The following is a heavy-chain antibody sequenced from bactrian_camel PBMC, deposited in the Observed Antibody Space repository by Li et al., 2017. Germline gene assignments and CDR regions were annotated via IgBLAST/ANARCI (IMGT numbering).Heavy chain of an antibody. Sequence: VQLVESGGGSVQAGGSLRLSCQASEYTARTACTGWFRQAPGKEREGVAASDGAGTVSYADFVKGRFTISKDNTKNTLTLQMNSLKPEDTAMYYCAAGCPIWTGLLSGDWGQGTQVTVS. D-gene: IGHD2*01. J-gene: IGHJ4*01. CDR2: SDGAGTV. CDR3: AAGCPIWTGLLSGD. V-gene: IGHV3S53*01. CDR1: EYTARTAC.